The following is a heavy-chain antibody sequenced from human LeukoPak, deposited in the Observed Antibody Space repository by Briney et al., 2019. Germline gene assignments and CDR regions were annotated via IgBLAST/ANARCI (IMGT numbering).Heavy chain of an antibody. D-gene: IGHD5-18*01. V-gene: IGHV4-34*01. J-gene: IGHJ3*02. CDR1: GGSFSGYY. CDR2: INHSGST. Sequence: SETLSLTCAVYGGSFSGYYWSWIRQPPGKGLEWIGEINHSGSTNYNPSLKSRVTISVDTPKNQFSLKLSSVTAADTAVYYCARGRYKRGYSYGSAMRAFDIWGQGTMVTVSS. CDR3: ARGRYKRGYSYGSAMRAFDI.